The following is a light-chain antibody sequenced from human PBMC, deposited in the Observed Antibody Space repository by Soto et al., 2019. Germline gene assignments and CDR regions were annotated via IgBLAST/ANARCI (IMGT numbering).Light chain of an antibody. V-gene: IGKV3-15*01. Sequence: IVMTQSPATLSVSPWERATLSCRASQSVSTNLAWYQHKPGQAPRLLIYGASTRATGIPASFSGSGSGTEFTLTISSLQSEDFAVYYCQHYNNWPPWTFGQGTKVDIK. CDR1: QSVSTN. CDR2: GAS. J-gene: IGKJ1*01. CDR3: QHYNNWPPWT.